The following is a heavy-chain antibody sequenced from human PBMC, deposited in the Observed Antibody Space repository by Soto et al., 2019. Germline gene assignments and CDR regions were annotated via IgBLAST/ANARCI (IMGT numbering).Heavy chain of an antibody. CDR3: AKEGSLQYYYYGMDV. V-gene: IGHV3-30*18. CDR1: GFTFSSYG. J-gene: IGHJ6*02. D-gene: IGHD3-10*01. Sequence: QVQLVESGGGVVQPGRSLRLSCAASGFTFSSYGMHWVRQAPGKGLEWVAVISYDGSNKYYADSVKGRFTISRDNSKNTLYLQMNSLRAEDTAVYCCAKEGSLQYYYYGMDVWGQGTTVTVSS. CDR2: ISYDGSNK.